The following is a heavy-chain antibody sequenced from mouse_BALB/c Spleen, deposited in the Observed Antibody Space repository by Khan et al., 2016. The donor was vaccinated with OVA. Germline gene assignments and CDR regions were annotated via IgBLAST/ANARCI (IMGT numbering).Heavy chain of an antibody. D-gene: IGHD2-14*01. CDR3: ARSLYYSYGYVLDC. J-gene: IGHJ4*01. CDR2: ISSTGGT. Sequence: EVQLQESGPGLVKPSQSLSLTCTVTGYSITSDYAWNWIRQFPGNKLEWMGYISSTGGTSYNPSLTSRISITRDTSKNQFFLQLKSVTAEDTATYYCARSLYYSYGYVLDCWGRGTLVTVSS. V-gene: IGHV3-2*02. CDR1: GYSITSDYA.